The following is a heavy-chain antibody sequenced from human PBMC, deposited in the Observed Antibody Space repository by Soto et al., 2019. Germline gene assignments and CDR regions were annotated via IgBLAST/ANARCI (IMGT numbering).Heavy chain of an antibody. CDR1: GGTFSSYA. CDR3: ARDCEWSGRGYNWFDP. D-gene: IGHD3-3*01. Sequence: QVQLVQSGAEVKKPGSSVKVSRKASGGTFSSYAISWVRQAPGQGLEWMGGIIPIFGTANYAQKFQGRVTITADKSTSTAYMELSSLRSEDTAVYYCARDCEWSGRGYNWFDPWGQGTLVTVSS. CDR2: IIPIFGTA. J-gene: IGHJ5*02. V-gene: IGHV1-69*06.